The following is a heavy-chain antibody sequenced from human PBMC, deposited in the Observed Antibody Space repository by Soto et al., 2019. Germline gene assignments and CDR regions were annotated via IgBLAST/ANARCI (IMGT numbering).Heavy chain of an antibody. Sequence: ASVKVSCKASGYTFTGYYMHWVRQAPGQGLEWMGWINPNSGSTSYAQKFQGRVTMTRDTSTSTVYMELSSLRSEDTAVYYCAGFFYGSGSYYKRSYYYYYMDVWGKGTTVTVSS. V-gene: IGHV1-46*01. D-gene: IGHD3-10*01. CDR2: INPNSGST. CDR3: AGFFYGSGSYYKRSYYYYYMDV. J-gene: IGHJ6*03. CDR1: GYTFTGYY.